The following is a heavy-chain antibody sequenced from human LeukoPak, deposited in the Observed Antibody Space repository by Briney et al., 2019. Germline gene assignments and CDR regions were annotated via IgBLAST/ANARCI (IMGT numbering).Heavy chain of an antibody. CDR2: ISSGGSTI. V-gene: IGHV3-48*02. Sequence: GGSLRLSCATSGFILSSYSMNWVRQAPGKGLVWVAYISSGGSTIYYADSVRGRFTISRDSARNALYLQMDSLRDEDTAVYYCAKVAQGVVVVTNLGYWGQGTLVTVSS. CDR1: GFILSSYS. CDR3: AKVAQGVVVVTNLGY. D-gene: IGHD3-22*01. J-gene: IGHJ4*02.